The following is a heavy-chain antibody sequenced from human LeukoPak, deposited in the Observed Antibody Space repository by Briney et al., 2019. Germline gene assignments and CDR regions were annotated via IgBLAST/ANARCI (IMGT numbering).Heavy chain of an antibody. J-gene: IGHJ4*02. V-gene: IGHV4-34*01. D-gene: IGHD6-19*01. Sequence: TSETLSLTCAVYGGSFSNYYWSWIRQPPGKGLEWIGEINHSGSTNYNPSLNSRVTISLDTSQNQFSLKLNSVTAADTAVYYCATVASGWYPDYWGQGALVTVAS. CDR2: INHSGST. CDR3: ATVASGWYPDY. CDR1: GGSFSNYY.